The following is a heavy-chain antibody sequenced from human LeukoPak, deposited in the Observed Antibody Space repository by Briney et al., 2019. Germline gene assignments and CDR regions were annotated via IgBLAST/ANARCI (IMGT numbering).Heavy chain of an antibody. D-gene: IGHD3-10*01. Sequence: GGSLRLSCAASGFTFTSYSMNWVRQAPGKGLEWVSAISGSGTNSYYADSVKGRFTISRDNSKSTLYLQMNSLRAEDTAIYYCAKSPTMVGGPDDYYGMDVWGQGTTVTVSS. CDR3: AKSPTMVGGPDDYYGMDV. V-gene: IGHV3-23*01. J-gene: IGHJ6*02. CDR1: GFTFTSYS. CDR2: ISGSGTNS.